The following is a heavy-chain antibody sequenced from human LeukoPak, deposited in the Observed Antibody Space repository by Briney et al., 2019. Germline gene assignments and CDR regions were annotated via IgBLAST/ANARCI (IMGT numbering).Heavy chain of an antibody. V-gene: IGHV4-34*01. CDR1: GGSFSGYY. CDR2: INHSGST. J-gene: IGHJ5*02. CDR3: ARGRNCSSTSCYNWFDP. Sequence: SETLSLTCAVYGGSFSGYYWSWIRQPPGKGLEWIGEINHSGSTNYNPSLKSRVTISVDTSKNQFSLKLSSVTAADTAVYYCARGRNCSSTSCYNWFDPWGQGTLVTVSS. D-gene: IGHD2-2*01.